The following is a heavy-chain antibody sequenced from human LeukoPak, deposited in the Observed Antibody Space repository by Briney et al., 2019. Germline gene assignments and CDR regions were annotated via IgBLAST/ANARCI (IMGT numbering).Heavy chain of an antibody. Sequence: KPGGSLRLSCAASGFTFSSYSMNWVRQAPGKGLEWVSSISSSSSYIYYADSVKGRFTISRDNSKNTLYLQMNSLRAEDTAVYYCAKVWVVVAASNWFDPWGQGTLVTVSS. CDR1: GFTFSSYS. J-gene: IGHJ5*02. V-gene: IGHV3-21*04. D-gene: IGHD2-15*01. CDR3: AKVWVVVAASNWFDP. CDR2: ISSSSSYI.